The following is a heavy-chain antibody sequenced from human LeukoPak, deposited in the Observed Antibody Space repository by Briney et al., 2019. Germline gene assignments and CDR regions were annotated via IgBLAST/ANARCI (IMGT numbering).Heavy chain of an antibody. CDR2: ISSSSSYI. Sequence: GGSLRLSCAASGFTFSSYSMNWVRQAPGKGLEWVSSISSSSSYIYYADSVKGRFTISRGNAKNSLYLQMNSLRAEDTAVYYCARDGYDYRTEDGYWGQGTLVTVSS. CDR3: ARDGYDYRTEDGY. CDR1: GFTFSSYS. V-gene: IGHV3-21*01. J-gene: IGHJ4*02. D-gene: IGHD5-12*01.